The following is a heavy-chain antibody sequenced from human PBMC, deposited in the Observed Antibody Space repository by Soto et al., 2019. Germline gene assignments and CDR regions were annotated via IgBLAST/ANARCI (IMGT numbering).Heavy chain of an antibody. CDR1: GFTFDDYA. J-gene: IGHJ3*02. V-gene: IGHV3-9*01. CDR2: ISWNSGSI. D-gene: IGHD3-22*01. Sequence: LSLSCAASGFTFDDYAMHWVRQAPGKGLEWVSGISWNSGSIGYADSVKGRFTISRDNAKNSLYLQMNSLRAEDTALYYCAKPVTYYYDSSGYSHDAFDIWGQGTMVTVSS. CDR3: AKPVTYYYDSSGYSHDAFDI.